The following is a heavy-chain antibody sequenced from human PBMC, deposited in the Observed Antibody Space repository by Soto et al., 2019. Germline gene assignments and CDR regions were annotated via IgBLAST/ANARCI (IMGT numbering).Heavy chain of an antibody. J-gene: IGHJ6*02. Sequence: GGSLRLSCAASGFTFSSYSMNWVRQAPGKGLEWVSYISSSSSTIYYADSVKGRFTISRDNAKNSLYLQMNSLRDEDTAVYYCARCLRFLEWPRAWGYYGMDVWGQGTTVTVSS. CDR2: ISSSSSTI. D-gene: IGHD3-3*01. V-gene: IGHV3-48*02. CDR3: ARCLRFLEWPRAWGYYGMDV. CDR1: GFTFSSYS.